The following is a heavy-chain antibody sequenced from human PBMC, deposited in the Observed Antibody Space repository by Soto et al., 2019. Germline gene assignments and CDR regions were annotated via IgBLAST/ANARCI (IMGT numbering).Heavy chain of an antibody. V-gene: IGHV4-59*12. CDR1: GGSISSYY. D-gene: IGHD3-22*01. CDR2: IYYSGST. J-gene: IGHJ4*02. CDR3: ARGGPYEPLVY. Sequence: SETLSLTCTVSGGSISSYYWSWIRQPPGRGLEWIGYIYYSGSTNYNPSLKSRVTISVDTSKNQFSLYLQTNSLKTDDTAVYYCARGGPYEPLVYWGQGTLVTVSS.